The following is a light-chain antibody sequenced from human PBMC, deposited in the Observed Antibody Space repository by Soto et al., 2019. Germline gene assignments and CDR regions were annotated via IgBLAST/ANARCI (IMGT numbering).Light chain of an antibody. V-gene: IGLV4-60*02. CDR3: ETWDSNTHTV. J-gene: IGLJ7*01. Sequence: QSVLTQSSSASASLGSSVKLTCTLSSGHSTYTIAWHQQQPGKAPRYLMKLERSGSYNKGSRVPDRFSGSSSGADRYLTISNLQYEDEADYYCETWDSNTHTVFGGGTQLTVL. CDR2: LERSGSY. CDR1: SGHSTYT.